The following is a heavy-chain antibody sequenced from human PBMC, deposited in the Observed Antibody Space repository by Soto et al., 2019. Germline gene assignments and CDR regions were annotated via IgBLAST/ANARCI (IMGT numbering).Heavy chain of an antibody. CDR2: IIPIGGRT. Sequence: GASVKVSCKASGGTFSSYAISWVRQAPGQGLEWMGVIIPIGGRTNYAQKFQGRVTMTRDTSTSTVYMDLSSLKSEDTAVYYCARSPYSSGYYYAIDTWGQGTMVPVSS. V-gene: IGHV1-69*10. CDR1: GGTFSSYA. D-gene: IGHD3-22*01. CDR3: ARSPYSSGYYYAIDT. J-gene: IGHJ3*02.